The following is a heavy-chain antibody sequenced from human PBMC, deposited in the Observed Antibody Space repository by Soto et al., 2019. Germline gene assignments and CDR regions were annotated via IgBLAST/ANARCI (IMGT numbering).Heavy chain of an antibody. J-gene: IGHJ4*02. CDR1: GFTFSSYA. Sequence: GGSLRLSCAASGFTFSSYAMSWVRQAPGKGLEWVSAISGSGGSTYYADSVKGRFTISRDNSKNTLYLQMNSLRAEDTAVYYCAKTNRITMVRGGFFDYWGQGTLVTVSS. CDR3: AKTNRITMVRGGFFDY. V-gene: IGHV3-23*01. CDR2: ISGSGGST. D-gene: IGHD3-10*01.